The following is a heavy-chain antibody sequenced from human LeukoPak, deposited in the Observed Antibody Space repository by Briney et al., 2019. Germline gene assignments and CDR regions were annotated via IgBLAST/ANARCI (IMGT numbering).Heavy chain of an antibody. J-gene: IGHJ4*02. Sequence: PGGSLRLSCVASGFTFSNYAVSWVRQAPAGGLEWVSSLRGDGETFYADSVKGRFSLSRDESRNTVYLQLNNLRVDDTAVYYCAKASWVSSADAVLWGQGTLVTVSS. CDR2: LRGDGET. CDR3: AKASWVSSADAVL. CDR1: GFTFSNYA. D-gene: IGHD3-16*01. V-gene: IGHV3-23*01.